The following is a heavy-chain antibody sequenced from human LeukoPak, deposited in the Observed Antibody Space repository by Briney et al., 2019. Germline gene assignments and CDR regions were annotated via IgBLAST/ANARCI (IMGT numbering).Heavy chain of an antibody. D-gene: IGHD2-2*01. J-gene: IGHJ4*02. V-gene: IGHV4-61*02. CDR1: GGSISSGSYY. Sequence: SETLSLTCTVSGGSISSGSYYWSWIRQPAGKGLEWIGRIYTSGSTNYNPSLKSRVTISVDTSKNQFSLKLSSVTAADTAVYYCAKAVRYCSSTSCYAATDYWGQGTLVTVSS. CDR3: AKAVRYCSSTSCYAATDY. CDR2: IYTSGST.